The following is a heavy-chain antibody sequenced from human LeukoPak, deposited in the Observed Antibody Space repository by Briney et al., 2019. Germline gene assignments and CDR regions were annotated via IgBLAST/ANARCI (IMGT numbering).Heavy chain of an antibody. J-gene: IGHJ6*02. CDR1: GFTFSSYW. CDR2: INSDGSST. D-gene: IGHD3-9*01. Sequence: GGSLGLSCAASGFTFSSYWMHWVRQAPGKGLVWVSRINSDGSSTSYADSVKGRFTISRDNAKNTLYLQMNSLRAEDTAVYYCAREPDGLRYFDDAYYYYGMDVWGQGTTVTVSS. V-gene: IGHV3-74*01. CDR3: AREPDGLRYFDDAYYYYGMDV.